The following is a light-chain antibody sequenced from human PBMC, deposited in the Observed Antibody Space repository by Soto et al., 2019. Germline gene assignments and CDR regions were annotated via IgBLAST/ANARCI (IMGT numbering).Light chain of an antibody. Sequence: EIVLTQSPATLSLSPGERATLSCRASQSVSSYLAWYQQKPGQAPRLVIDEASNRAAGIPARFSGSGSGADFTLTISSLEPEDFALYFCQQRSKWPPTFGGGTKVEIK. J-gene: IGKJ4*01. CDR3: QQRSKWPPT. V-gene: IGKV3-11*01. CDR1: QSVSSY. CDR2: EAS.